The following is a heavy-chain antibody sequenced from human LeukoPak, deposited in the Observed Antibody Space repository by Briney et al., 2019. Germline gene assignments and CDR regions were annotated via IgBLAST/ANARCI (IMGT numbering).Heavy chain of an antibody. CDR1: GFTFSSYA. V-gene: IGHV3-30-3*01. D-gene: IGHD2-21*01. CDR2: ISYDGSNK. J-gene: IGHJ4*02. CDR3: AKEIPPGY. Sequence: GGSLRLSCAASGFTFSSYAMHWVRQAPGKGLEWVAVISYDGSNKYYADSVKGRFTVSRDNSKNTLYLQMNSLRAEDTAVYYCAKEIPPGYWGQGTLVTVSS.